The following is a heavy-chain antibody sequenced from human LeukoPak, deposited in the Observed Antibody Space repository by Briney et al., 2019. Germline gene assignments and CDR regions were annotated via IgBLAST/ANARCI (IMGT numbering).Heavy chain of an antibody. D-gene: IGHD2-2*01. CDR3: ASPLGYCSSTDCYGDY. CDR1: GGSISSYY. V-gene: IGHV4-4*07. Sequence: SETLSLTCTVSGGSISSYYWSWIRQPAGKGLEWIGRIYTSGSTNYSPSLKSRVAISVDTSKNQFSLKLSSVTAADTAVYYCASPLGYCSSTDCYGDYWGQGTLVTVSS. J-gene: IGHJ4*02. CDR2: IYTSGST.